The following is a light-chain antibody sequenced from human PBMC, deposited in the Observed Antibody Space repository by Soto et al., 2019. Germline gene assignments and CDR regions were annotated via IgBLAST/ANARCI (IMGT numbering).Light chain of an antibody. CDR2: EAS. CDR3: LQYGGLTRT. Sequence: DIRMTQSPSTLSASVGDRVTITWRASQSISGWLAWYQQKPGTAPKLLIYEASNLESGVPSRFRGSGYGTEFTITITRLEPEDFEVYFCLQYGGLTRTFGHGTKVDIK. V-gene: IGKV1-5*01. CDR1: QSISGW. J-gene: IGKJ1*01.